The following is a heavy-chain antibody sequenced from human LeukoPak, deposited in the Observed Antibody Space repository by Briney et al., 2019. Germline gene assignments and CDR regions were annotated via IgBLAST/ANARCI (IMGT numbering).Heavy chain of an antibody. CDR2: INPNSGST. V-gene: IGHV1-2*02. CDR3: ARVNSGGYWFDP. Sequence: GASVKVSCKASGYTFTGYYMHWVRQAPGQGLEWMGWINPNSGSTNYAQKFQGRVTMTRDTSISTAYMELSRLRSDDTAVYYCARVNSGGYWFDPWGQGTLVTVSS. CDR1: GYTFTGYY. D-gene: IGHD3-10*01. J-gene: IGHJ5*02.